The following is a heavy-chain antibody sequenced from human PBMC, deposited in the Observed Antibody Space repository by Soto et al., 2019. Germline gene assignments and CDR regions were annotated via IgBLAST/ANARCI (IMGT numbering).Heavy chain of an antibody. Sequence: SETLSLTCTVSGGSVSSGSYYWSWIRQPPGKGLEWIGYIYYSGSTNYNPPLKSRVTISVDTSKNQFSLKLSSVTAADTAVYYCARGLVVVVAASHWFDPWGQGTLVTVSS. V-gene: IGHV4-61*01. D-gene: IGHD2-15*01. CDR2: IYYSGST. CDR3: ARGLVVVVAASHWFDP. J-gene: IGHJ5*02. CDR1: GGSVSSGSYY.